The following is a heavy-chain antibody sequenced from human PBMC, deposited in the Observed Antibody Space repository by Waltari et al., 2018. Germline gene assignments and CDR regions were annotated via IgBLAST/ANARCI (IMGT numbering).Heavy chain of an antibody. J-gene: IGHJ4*02. CDR3: ARRPRGGDIHFDY. Sequence: QVQLQESGPGLVKPSETLSLTCTVSVNSIDGYYWSWIRQSPGKGLEWIGYIYYDGNTKYSPSLKSRVTISVARSKKQFSLMMTSVTAADPAVYYCARRPRGGDIHFDYWGQGILVTVSS. CDR2: IYYDGNT. V-gene: IGHV4-59*08. CDR1: VNSIDGYY. D-gene: IGHD3-10*01.